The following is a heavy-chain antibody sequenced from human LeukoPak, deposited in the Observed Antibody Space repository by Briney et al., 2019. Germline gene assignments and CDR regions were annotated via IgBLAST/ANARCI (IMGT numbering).Heavy chain of an antibody. CDR1: GYSFTNYW. D-gene: IGHD3-10*01. CDR2: IYPGDSDT. J-gene: IGHJ1*01. V-gene: IGHV5-51*01. CDR3: ATYAGSSSKYFRD. Sequence: GESLKISCKASGYSFTNYWIGWVRQMPGKGLEWMGIIYPGDSDTRYSPSFQGQVTISADKSISTAYLQRSSLQASDTAMYYCATYAGSSSKYFRDWGQGTLVTVSS.